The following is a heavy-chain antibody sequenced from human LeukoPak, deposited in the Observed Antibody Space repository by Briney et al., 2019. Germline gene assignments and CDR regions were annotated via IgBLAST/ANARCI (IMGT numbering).Heavy chain of an antibody. Sequence: GASVKVSCKASGYTFTSYYMHWVRQAPGQGLEWMGIINPSGGSTSYAQKFQGRVTMTRDTSTSTVYMELSSLRSEDTAVYYCARDEDTVVVPAFTFDSWGQGTLVTVSS. J-gene: IGHJ4*02. V-gene: IGHV1-46*01. CDR2: INPSGGST. CDR1: GYTFTSYY. D-gene: IGHD2-2*01. CDR3: ARDEDTVVVPAFTFDS.